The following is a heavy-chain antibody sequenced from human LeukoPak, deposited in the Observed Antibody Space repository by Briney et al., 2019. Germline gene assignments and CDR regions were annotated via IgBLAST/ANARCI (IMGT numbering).Heavy chain of an antibody. V-gene: IGHV3-30*04. CDR1: GFTFSSYA. Sequence: GGSLRLSCAASGFTFSSYAMHWVRQAPGKGLEWVAVLSYDGSNKYYADSVKGRFTISRDNSKNTLYLQMNSLRAEDTAVYYCARDTRDYGMDVWGQGTTVTVSS. CDR3: ARDTRDYGMDV. CDR2: LSYDGSNK. D-gene: IGHD2-2*01. J-gene: IGHJ6*02.